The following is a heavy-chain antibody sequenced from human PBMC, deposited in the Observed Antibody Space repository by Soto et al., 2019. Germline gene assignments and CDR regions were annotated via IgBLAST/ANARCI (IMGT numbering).Heavy chain of an antibody. CDR3: ARAHRQWLVFDP. D-gene: IGHD6-19*01. CDR2: INPSGGST. CDR1: GYTFTSYY. Sequence: GASVKVSCKASGYTFTSYYMHWVRQAPGQGLEWMGIINPSGGSTSYAQKFQGRVTMTTDTSTSTAYMELRSLRSDDTAVYYCARAHRQWLVFDPWGQGTLVTVSS. J-gene: IGHJ5*02. V-gene: IGHV1-46*01.